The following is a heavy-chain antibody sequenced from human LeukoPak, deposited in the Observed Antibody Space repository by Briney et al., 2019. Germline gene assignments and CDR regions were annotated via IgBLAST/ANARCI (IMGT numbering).Heavy chain of an antibody. CDR1: GFTFSSYW. V-gene: IGHV3-74*01. CDR3: AKQLGYCSGGSCYFPY. J-gene: IGHJ4*02. CDR2: INSDGSRT. D-gene: IGHD2-15*01. Sequence: AGGSLRLSCAASGFTFSSYWMHWVRQAPGKGLVWVSRINSDGSRTNYADSVKGRFTISRDNAKNTLYLQMNSLRAEDTAVYYCAKQLGYCSGGSCYFPYWGQGTLVTVSS.